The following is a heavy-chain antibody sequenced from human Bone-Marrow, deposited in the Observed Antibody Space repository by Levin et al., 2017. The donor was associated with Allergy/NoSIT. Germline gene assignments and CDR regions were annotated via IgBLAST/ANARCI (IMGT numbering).Heavy chain of an antibody. CDR2: ISTNGGST. J-gene: IGHJ4*02. V-gene: IGHV3-64*01. CDR3: ARGGYCSGTRCYGSEFDY. CDR1: GFTFSNYP. D-gene: IGHD2-2*01. Sequence: HPGGSLILSCAASGFTFSNYPMHWVRQAPGKGLEFVSAISTNGGSTDYGNSVKGRFTISRDNSKNTLYLQMGSLRAEDMAVYYCARGGYCSGTRCYGSEFDYWGQGTLVTVSS.